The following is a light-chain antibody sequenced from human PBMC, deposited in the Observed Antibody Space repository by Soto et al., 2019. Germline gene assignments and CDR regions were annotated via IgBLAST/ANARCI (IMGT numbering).Light chain of an antibody. J-gene: IGLJ1*01. V-gene: IGLV9-49*02. CDR1: SGYSNYK. CDR2: VGTGGIVG. CDR3: GTDHGSGSNFVYV. Sequence: QPVLTQPPSASASLGASVTLTCTLSSGYSNYKVDWYQQRPGKGPRFAMRVGTGGIVGSKGDGIPDRFSVLGSGLNRYLTIQNIQEEDESDYHCGTDHGSGSNFVYVFGTGTKLTVL.